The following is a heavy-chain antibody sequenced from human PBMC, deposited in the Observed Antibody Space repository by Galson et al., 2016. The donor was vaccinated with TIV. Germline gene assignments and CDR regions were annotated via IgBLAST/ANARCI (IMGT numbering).Heavy chain of an antibody. J-gene: IGHJ4*02. CDR1: GNTFNTYT. V-gene: IGHV1-69*08. CDR3: ARGGQLVRYFDY. D-gene: IGHD6-6*01. CDR2: ITPAFGTT. Sequence: SVKVSCKASGNTFNTYTFHWVRQAPGQGLVWLGRITPAFGTTDVAQKFQGRVAITADKSTTTIYMDLSSLKSDDTGFYYWARGGQLVRYFDYWGQGILVTVSS.